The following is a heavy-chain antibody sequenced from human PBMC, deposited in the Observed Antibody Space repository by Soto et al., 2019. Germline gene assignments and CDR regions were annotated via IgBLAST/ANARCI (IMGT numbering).Heavy chain of an antibody. CDR2: IYHSGSA. CDR3: ARVPGVVVSADDAFDI. V-gene: IGHV4-4*02. J-gene: IGHJ3*02. CDR1: GGSVSSSNW. D-gene: IGHD2-21*02. Sequence: QVQLQESGPGLVKPSGTLSLTCAVSGGSVSSSNWWSWVRQSPGKGLEWMGEIYHSGSAHYNPSLKRRATISLDKSKNQSSLRLTSVTAADTAVYYCARVPGVVVSADDAFDIWCPGTRVIVSS.